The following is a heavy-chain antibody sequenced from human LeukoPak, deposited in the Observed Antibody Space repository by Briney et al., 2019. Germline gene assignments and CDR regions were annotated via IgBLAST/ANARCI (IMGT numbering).Heavy chain of an antibody. CDR2: INSDGSST. V-gene: IGHV3-74*01. CDR3: ATYYYDSSGYYRN. CDR1: GFTFSSYW. D-gene: IGHD3-22*01. Sequence: PGGSLRLSGAASGFTFSSYWMHWVRQAPGKGLVWVSRINSDGSSTSYADSVKGRFTISRDNAKNTLYLQMNSLRAEDTAVYYCATYYYDSSGYYRNWGQGTLVTVSS. J-gene: IGHJ4*02.